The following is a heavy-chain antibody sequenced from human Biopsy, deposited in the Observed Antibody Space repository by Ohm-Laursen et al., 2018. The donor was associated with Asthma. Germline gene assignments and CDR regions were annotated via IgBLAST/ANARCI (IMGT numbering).Heavy chain of an antibody. CDR1: GFRFPIYG. CDR2: FSYDGRET. CDR3: TRDRFYNSVASESFYYGVDV. Sequence: SLTLSCSASGFRFPIYGMHWVRQGPGKGPEWVALFSYDGRETGYVDSVKGRFTISRDNFRNTVHLQMSSLRPEDSAVYYCTRDRFYNSVASESFYYGVDVWGQGTTVTVSS. D-gene: IGHD6-19*01. V-gene: IGHV3-30*03. J-gene: IGHJ6*02.